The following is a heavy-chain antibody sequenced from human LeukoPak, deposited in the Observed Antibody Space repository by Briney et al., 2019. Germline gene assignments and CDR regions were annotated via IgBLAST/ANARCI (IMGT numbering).Heavy chain of an antibody. CDR2: INPSGGST. CDR1: GYTFTSYY. J-gene: IGHJ4*02. D-gene: IGHD2-15*01. V-gene: IGHV1-46*01. CDR3: ARDACSGGSCYSFDY. Sequence: GASVKVSCKASGYTFTSYYMLWVRQAPGQGLEWMRIINPSGGSTSYAQKFQGRVTMTRDTSTSTVYMELSSLRSEDTAVYYCARDACSGGSCYSFDYWGQGTLVTVSS.